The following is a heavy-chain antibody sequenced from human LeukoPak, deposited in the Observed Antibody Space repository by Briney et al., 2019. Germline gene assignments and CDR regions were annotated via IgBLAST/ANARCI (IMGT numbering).Heavy chain of an antibody. CDR3: ASQGIQLWIGYFDY. V-gene: IGHV3-21*06. D-gene: IGHD5-18*01. CDR2: ISSSANI. CDR1: GFTFTSYT. Sequence: KPGGSLRLSCAASGFTFTSYTINWVRQAPGKGLEWVSSISSSANIYYADSVKGRFAISRDNAKNSVYLQMNSLRAEDTAVYYCASQGIQLWIGYFDYWGQGTLVTVSS. J-gene: IGHJ4*02.